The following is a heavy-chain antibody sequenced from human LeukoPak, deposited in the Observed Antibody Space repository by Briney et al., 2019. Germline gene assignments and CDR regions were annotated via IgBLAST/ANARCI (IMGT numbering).Heavy chain of an antibody. CDR2: IKQDGSEK. V-gene: IGHV3-7*01. J-gene: IGHJ6*02. CDR3: ARETDNWNGEDYYYGMDV. CDR1: GFTFSSYG. D-gene: IGHD1-20*01. Sequence: GGSLRLSCAASGFTFSSYGMHWVRQAPGKGLEWVANIKQDGSEKYYVDSVKGRFTISRDNAKNSLYLQMNSLRAEDTAVYYCARETDNWNGEDYYYGMDVWGQGTTVTVSS.